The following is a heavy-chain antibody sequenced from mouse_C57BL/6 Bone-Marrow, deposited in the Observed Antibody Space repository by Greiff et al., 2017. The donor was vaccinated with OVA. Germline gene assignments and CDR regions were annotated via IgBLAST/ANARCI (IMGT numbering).Heavy chain of an antibody. CDR1: GFNIKDDY. CDR2: IDPENGDT. D-gene: IGHD2-3*01. Sequence: DVQLQASWAELVRPGASVKLSCTASGFNIKDDYMHCVKQRPEQGLEWIGWIDPENGDTEYASKFQGKATITADTSSNTAYLQLSSLTSEDTAVYYCTSIYDGYFWFAYWGQGTLVTVSA. CDR3: TSIYDGYFWFAY. J-gene: IGHJ3*01. V-gene: IGHV14-4*01.